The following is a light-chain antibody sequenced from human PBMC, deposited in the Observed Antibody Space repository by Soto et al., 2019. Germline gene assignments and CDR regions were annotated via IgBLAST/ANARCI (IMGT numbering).Light chain of an antibody. CDR1: HSVLYRSNYKNY. V-gene: IGKV4-1*01. Sequence: DIVMTQSPDSLAVSLGARATIKCRSSHSVLYRSNYKNYLAWYQQTPGNAPKLLIYDASSLQTGVPSRFSGNGSGTDFTFTINSLQPEDFATYYCQHYRNFPLTFGQGTRLEIK. CDR2: DAS. CDR3: QHYRNFPLT. J-gene: IGKJ5*01.